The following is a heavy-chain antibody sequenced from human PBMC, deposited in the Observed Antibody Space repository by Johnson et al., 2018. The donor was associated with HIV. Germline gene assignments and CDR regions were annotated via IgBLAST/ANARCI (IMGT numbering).Heavy chain of an antibody. J-gene: IGHJ3*02. CDR2: ISGSGGSS. V-gene: IGHV3-23*04. D-gene: IGHD2-2*01. Sequence: VQLVESGGSVVRPGGSLRLSCAASGFTFDDYGMSWVRQAPGKGLEWVSGISGSGGSSYYADAVKGRFTISSNTSKNPLYLQMNSLRAEDTAVYYCASLPGDAFDIWGQGTMVTVSS. CDR1: GFTFDDYG. CDR3: ASLPGDAFDI.